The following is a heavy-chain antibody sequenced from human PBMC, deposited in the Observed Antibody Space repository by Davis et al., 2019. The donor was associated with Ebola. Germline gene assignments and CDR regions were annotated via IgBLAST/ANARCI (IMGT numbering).Heavy chain of an antibody. CDR2: ISGSGGST. CDR3: AKDPAGHAAGDDY. Sequence: GGSLRLSCTDSVITFSSYAMTWVRQAPGKGLEWVSAISGSGGSTYYADSVKGRFTISRDNSKKTLYLQMNNLRLEDTGVYFCAKDPAGHAAGDDYWGQGTLVTVSS. V-gene: IGHV3-23*01. D-gene: IGHD2-2*01. J-gene: IGHJ4*02. CDR1: VITFSSYA.